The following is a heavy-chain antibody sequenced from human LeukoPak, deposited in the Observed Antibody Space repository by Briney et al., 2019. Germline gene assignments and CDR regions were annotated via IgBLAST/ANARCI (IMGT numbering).Heavy chain of an antibody. CDR3: TTIIVGRSGSQLQD. CDR1: GFTFSNAW. J-gene: IGHJ4*02. D-gene: IGHD1-26*01. CDR2: IKSKTDGGTT. V-gene: IGHV3-15*01. Sequence: GGSLRLSCAASGFTFSNAWMSWVRQAPGKGLEWVGRIKSKTDGGTTDYAAPVKGRFTISRDDSKNTLYLQMNSLKTEETAVYYCTTIIVGRSGSQLQDWGQGTLVTVSS.